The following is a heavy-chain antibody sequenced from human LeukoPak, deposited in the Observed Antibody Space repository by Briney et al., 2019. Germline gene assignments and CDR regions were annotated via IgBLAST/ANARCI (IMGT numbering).Heavy chain of an antibody. CDR3: ATGSGYYRGAEYFEY. D-gene: IGHD3-22*01. V-gene: IGHV4-4*07. J-gene: IGHJ1*01. CDR1: GASINSYY. Sequence: SETLSLICSVSGASINSYYWSWIRQSAGKGLEYIGRVYTTGGTHYNPTLKSRLTLSADTSKNQFYLTLSSVTAADTAVYYCATGSGYYRGAEYFEYWGQGILVTVSS. CDR2: VYTTGGT.